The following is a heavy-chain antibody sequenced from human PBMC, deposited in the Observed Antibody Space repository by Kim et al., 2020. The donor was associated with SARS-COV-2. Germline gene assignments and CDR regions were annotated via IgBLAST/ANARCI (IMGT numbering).Heavy chain of an antibody. Sequence: GGSLRLSCAASGFTFSSYSMNWVRQAPGKGLEWVSYISSSSSTIYYADSVKGRFTISRDNAKNSLYLQMNSLRDEDTAVYYCARIRIAAAGISYWYFDLWGRGTLVTVSS. J-gene: IGHJ2*01. CDR1: GFTFSSYS. CDR3: ARIRIAAAGISYWYFDL. V-gene: IGHV3-48*02. CDR2: ISSSSSTI. D-gene: IGHD6-13*01.